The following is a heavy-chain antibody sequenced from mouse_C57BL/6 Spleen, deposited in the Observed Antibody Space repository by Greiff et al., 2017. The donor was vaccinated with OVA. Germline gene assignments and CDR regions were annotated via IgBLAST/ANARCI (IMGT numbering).Heavy chain of an antibody. CDR2: IYPGDGDT. V-gene: IGHV1-82*01. CDR1: GYAFSSSW. Sequence: VQLQQSGPELVKPGASVKISCKASGYAFSSSWMNWVKQRPGKGLEWIGRIYPGDGDTNYNGKFKGKATLTADKSSSTAYMQLSSLTSEDSVVYFCARGLYAMDYWGQGTSVTVSS. J-gene: IGHJ4*01. CDR3: ARGLYAMDY.